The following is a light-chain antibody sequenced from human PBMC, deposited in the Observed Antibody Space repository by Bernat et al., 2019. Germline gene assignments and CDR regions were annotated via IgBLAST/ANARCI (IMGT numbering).Light chain of an antibody. CDR3: QQRYTWPQT. J-gene: IGKJ1*01. V-gene: IGKV3-11*01. Sequence: EIVLTQSPATLFLSPGEGATLSCWASQSVSNSLAWYQQIPGQAPRLLIYDISNRAAGIPTRFSGSGSGTDFTLTISSLEPEDFAVYYCQQRYTWPQTFGQGTKVEI. CDR2: DIS. CDR1: QSVSNS.